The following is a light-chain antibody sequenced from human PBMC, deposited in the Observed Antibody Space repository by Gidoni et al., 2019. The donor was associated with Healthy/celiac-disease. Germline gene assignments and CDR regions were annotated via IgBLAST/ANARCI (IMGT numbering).Light chain of an antibody. Sequence: QSVLTQPPSVSAAPGKKVTISFSGSSSNLGNNYVSWYQQLPGTAPKLLIYDNNKRPSGIPDRFSGSKSGTSATLGITGLQTGDEADYYCGTWDSSLSAVVFGGGTKLTV. CDR2: DNN. CDR1: SSNLGNNY. CDR3: GTWDSSLSAVV. J-gene: IGLJ2*01. V-gene: IGLV1-51*01.